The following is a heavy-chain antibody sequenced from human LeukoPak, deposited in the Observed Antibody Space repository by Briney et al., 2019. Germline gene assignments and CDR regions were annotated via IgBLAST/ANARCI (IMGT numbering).Heavy chain of an antibody. CDR1: GGSIGKTSYY. V-gene: IGHV4-39*07. CDR3: ARFKQLGRSFDS. Sequence: SETLSLTCTVSGGSIGKTSYYWSWIRQPPGKGLVWIGNIYYSGTTYYNPSLKSRVTISVDTSKNQFSLTLNSVTAADTAVYFCARFKQLGRSFDSWGLGSLVTVSS. J-gene: IGHJ4*02. CDR2: IYYSGTT. D-gene: IGHD1-1*01.